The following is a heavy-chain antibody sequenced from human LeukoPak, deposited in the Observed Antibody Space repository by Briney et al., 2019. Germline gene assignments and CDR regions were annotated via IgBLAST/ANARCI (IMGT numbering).Heavy chain of an antibody. CDR2: ISGSGGST. J-gene: IGHJ4*02. V-gene: IGHV3-23*01. CDR3: ARDRGNYYDSSDYYSPLDY. CDR1: GFTFSSYS. Sequence: GGSLRLSCAASGFTFSSYSMNWVRRAPGKGLEWVSAISGSGGSTYYADSVKGRFTISRDNSKNTLYLQMNSLRAEDTAVYYCARDRGNYYDSSDYYSPLDYWGQGTLVTVSS. D-gene: IGHD3-22*01.